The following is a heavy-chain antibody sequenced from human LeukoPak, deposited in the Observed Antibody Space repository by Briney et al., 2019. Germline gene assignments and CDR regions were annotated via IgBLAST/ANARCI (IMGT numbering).Heavy chain of an antibody. J-gene: IGHJ4*02. CDR3: VRHEAGQGGYWDF. D-gene: IGHD2-8*02. V-gene: IGHV4-38-2*02. CDR1: GGSISSGYY. CDR2: ISHSGLT. Sequence: PSQTLSLTCTVSGGSISSGYYWGWIRQPPGKGPEWIGSISHSGLTYYNPSLQSRVSISVDTSKNQFSLRLSSVTAADTAVYFSVRHEAGQGGYWDFWGQGTLVTVSS.